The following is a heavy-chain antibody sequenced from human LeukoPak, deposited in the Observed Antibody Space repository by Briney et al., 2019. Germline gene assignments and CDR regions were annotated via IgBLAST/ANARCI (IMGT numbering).Heavy chain of an antibody. V-gene: IGHV3-48*03. CDR3: ARGEYYYDGGY. CDR1: GFAFNTYE. D-gene: IGHD3-22*01. J-gene: IGHJ4*02. Sequence: PGGSLRLSCAASGFAFNTYEMNWVRQAPGKGLEWVSYISTSGSTIHYADSVKGRFTFSRDNARNSLFLQMNSLRAEETAVYYCARGEYYYDGGYWGQGTLVTVSS. CDR2: ISTSGSTI.